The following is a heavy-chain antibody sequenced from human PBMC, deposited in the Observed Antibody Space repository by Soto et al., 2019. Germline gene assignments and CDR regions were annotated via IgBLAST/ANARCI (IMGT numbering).Heavy chain of an antibody. Sequence: SETLSLTCIVSGGSISGYYWSWIRQPPGKGLQWIGYIYYSGTTNYNPSLKRRVSMSIDTSRNQFSLKLTSATAADTAVYYCARSATSYDLDYWGQGTQVTVSS. D-gene: IGHD3-16*01. V-gene: IGHV4-59*01. CDR1: GGSISGYY. CDR3: ARSATSYDLDY. J-gene: IGHJ4*02. CDR2: IYYSGTT.